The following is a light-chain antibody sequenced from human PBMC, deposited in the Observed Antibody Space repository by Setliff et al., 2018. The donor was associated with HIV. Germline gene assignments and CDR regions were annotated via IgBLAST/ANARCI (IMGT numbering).Light chain of an antibody. J-gene: IGLJ1*01. CDR3: SSYTSSSTFYV. Sequence: SALTQPASVSGSPGQSITISCTGTSSDVGGYNYVSWYQQHPGKAPKFMIYDVSNRPSGVSNRFSGSKSGNTASLTISGLQAEDEADYYCSSYTSSSTFYVFGTGTKVTV. CDR2: DVS. CDR1: SSDVGGYNY. V-gene: IGLV2-14*03.